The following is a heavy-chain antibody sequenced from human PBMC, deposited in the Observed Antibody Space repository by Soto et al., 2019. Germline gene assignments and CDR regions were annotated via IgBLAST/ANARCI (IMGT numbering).Heavy chain of an antibody. Sequence: TSETLSLTCAVSGDSIIGIYHWSWIRQPPGKGLEWIGEINHSGSTNYNPSLKSRVTISVDTSKNQFSLKLSSVTAADTAVYYCARGRVATIYGWGQGTLVTVSS. J-gene: IGHJ4*02. D-gene: IGHD5-12*01. CDR2: INHSGST. CDR1: GDSIIGIYH. V-gene: IGHV4-34*01. CDR3: ARGRVATIYG.